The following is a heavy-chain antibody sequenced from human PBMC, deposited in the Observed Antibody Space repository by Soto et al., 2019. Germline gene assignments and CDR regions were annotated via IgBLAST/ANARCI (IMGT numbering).Heavy chain of an antibody. Sequence: QVQLVQSGAEVKKPGASVKVSCKASGYTFTSYSMHWVRQAPGQRLEWLGWINAGSGYTKYSQKFQGRITLTRDTSATTAYMELSSLRSEDTAVYYCARGLPGDFDDWGQGTLVTVSS. CDR3: ARGLPGDFDD. V-gene: IGHV1-3*01. CDR2: INAGSGYT. D-gene: IGHD4-17*01. J-gene: IGHJ4*02. CDR1: GYTFTSYS.